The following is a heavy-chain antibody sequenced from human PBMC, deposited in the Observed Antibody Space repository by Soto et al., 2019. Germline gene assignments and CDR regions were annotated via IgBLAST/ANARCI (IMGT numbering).Heavy chain of an antibody. J-gene: IGHJ4*02. V-gene: IGHV3-30-3*01. D-gene: IGHD3-22*01. Sequence: QVQLVESGGGVVQPGVSLRLSCAASGFTISSYAMHWDLQAPGTGMERVAVVSYEGSNKYYADSVKGRFTFSSDNSKNTLHLQMNSLRAEATAVYYCARAQDSTGYYCAGLDYWRKGTLVTVSS. CDR1: GFTISSYA. CDR3: ARAQDSTGYYCAGLDY. CDR2: VSYEGSNK.